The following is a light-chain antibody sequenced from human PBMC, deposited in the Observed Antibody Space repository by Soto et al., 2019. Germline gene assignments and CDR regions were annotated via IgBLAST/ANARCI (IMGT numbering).Light chain of an antibody. Sequence: QSVLTQPPSASGSPGQSVTISCTGTSSDIGDYDYVSWYQQHPGKAPKLIIYEVTKRPSGVPDRLSGSKSGNSASLTVSGLQAEDEGDYFCSSYARRNNLLFGGGTKVTVL. CDR1: SSDIGDYDY. J-gene: IGLJ2*01. CDR3: SSYARRNNLL. V-gene: IGLV2-8*01. CDR2: EVT.